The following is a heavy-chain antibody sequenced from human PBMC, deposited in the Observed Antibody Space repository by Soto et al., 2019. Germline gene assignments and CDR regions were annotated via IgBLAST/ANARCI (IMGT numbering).Heavy chain of an antibody. CDR3: AKYLGHCSSANSCYGVDV. Sequence: PGGSLRLSCAASGFTFSSSGMHWVRQAPGKGLEWVALISHDGSNKYYGDSVKGRFTISRDNSKNTLYLQMNSLRGEDTAVYYCAKYLGHCSSANSCYGVDVWGQGTTVTVSS. D-gene: IGHD2-2*01. V-gene: IGHV3-30*18. CDR1: GFTFSSSG. J-gene: IGHJ6*02. CDR2: ISHDGSNK.